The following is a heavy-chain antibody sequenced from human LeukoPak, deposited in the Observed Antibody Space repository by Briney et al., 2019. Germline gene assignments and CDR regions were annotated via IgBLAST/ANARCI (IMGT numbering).Heavy chain of an antibody. J-gene: IGHJ4*02. Sequence: GRSLRLSCAASGFTFSSYGMHWVRQAPGKGLEWVAVISYDGSNKYYADSVKGRFTISRDNSKNTLYLQMNSLRAKDTAVYYCAKDRRSSWSPGVDYWGQGTLVTVSS. CDR2: ISYDGSNK. CDR3: AKDRRSSWSPGVDY. V-gene: IGHV3-30*18. D-gene: IGHD6-13*01. CDR1: GFTFSSYG.